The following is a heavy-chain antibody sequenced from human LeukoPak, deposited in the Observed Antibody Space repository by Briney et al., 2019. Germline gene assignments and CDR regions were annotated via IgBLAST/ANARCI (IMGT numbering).Heavy chain of an antibody. V-gene: IGHV1-69*13. J-gene: IGHJ4*02. CDR2: IIPIFGTA. D-gene: IGHD3-22*01. CDR1: GGSFSRYA. CDR3: ARGSGETGGYYYVY. Sequence: ASAKVSCKASGGSFSRYAISWVRQAPGQGLEWMGGIIPIFGTANYAQKFQGRVTITADESTRTAYMELRTLRSEDTAIYYCARGSGETGGYYYVYWGRGTPVTVSS.